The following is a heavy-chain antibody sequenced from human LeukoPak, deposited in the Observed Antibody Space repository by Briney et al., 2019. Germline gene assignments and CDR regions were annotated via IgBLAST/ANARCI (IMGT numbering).Heavy chain of an antibody. Sequence: GESLKISCKGSGYSFTSYWIGWVRQMPGKGLEWMGIIYPGDSDTRYSPSFQGQVTISADKSISTAYLQWSSLKASDTAMYYCARRGPGSSRYLGNWFDPWGQGTLVTVSS. D-gene: IGHD6-13*01. CDR2: IYPGDSDT. CDR3: ARRGPGSSRYLGNWFDP. V-gene: IGHV5-51*01. CDR1: GYSFTSYW. J-gene: IGHJ5*02.